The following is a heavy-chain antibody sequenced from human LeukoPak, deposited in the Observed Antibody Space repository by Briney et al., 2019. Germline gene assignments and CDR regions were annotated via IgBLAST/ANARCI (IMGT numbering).Heavy chain of an antibody. D-gene: IGHD3-3*01. CDR2: IKQDGSQE. Sequence: GSLRLSCAASRFTLSTYWMSWVRQAPGKGLEWVAHIKQDGSQEYYVDSVKGRFTISRDSAKNSLYLQMNSLRAEDTAVYYCARGVPYDSWSGPHYSDYWGQGTLVTVSS. V-gene: IGHV3-7*01. CDR3: ARGVPYDSWSGPHYSDY. CDR1: RFTLSTYW. J-gene: IGHJ4*02.